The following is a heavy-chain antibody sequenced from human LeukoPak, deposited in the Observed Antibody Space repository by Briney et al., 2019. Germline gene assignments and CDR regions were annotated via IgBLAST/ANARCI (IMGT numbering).Heavy chain of an antibody. V-gene: IGHV4-59*01. Sequence: SETLSLTCTVSGGSISSYYWSWIRQSPGKGLEWIGYIYYTGTSYNPSLESRVTISADTSKNQFSLKLISVTAADTAVYYCASRKLGNDYWGQGTLVTVSS. D-gene: IGHD7-27*01. CDR3: ASRKLGNDY. CDR1: GGSISSYY. CDR2: IYYTGT. J-gene: IGHJ4*02.